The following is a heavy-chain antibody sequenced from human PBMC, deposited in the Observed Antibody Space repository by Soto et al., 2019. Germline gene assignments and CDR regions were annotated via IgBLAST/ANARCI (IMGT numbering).Heavy chain of an antibody. CDR1: GFIFSSYA. J-gene: IGHJ4*02. Sequence: GGSLRLSCAASGFIFSSYAMHWVRQAPGKGLEWVSSISGSGRTTDYADFVKGRFTISRDSSKDALYLEMNSLRAEDTAVYFCAKDPYSDVRSGYYPYFDYWAQGILVTVSS. CDR3: AKDPYSDVRSGYYPYFDY. CDR2: ISGSGRTT. D-gene: IGHD3-3*01. V-gene: IGHV3-23*01.